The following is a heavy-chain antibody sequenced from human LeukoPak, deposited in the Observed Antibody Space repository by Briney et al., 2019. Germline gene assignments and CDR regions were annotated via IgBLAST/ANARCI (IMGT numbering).Heavy chain of an antibody. CDR2: IKHSGST. Sequence: SETLSLTCAVYGGSFSGYYWSWIRQPPGKGLEWIGEIKHSGSTNYNPSLKSRVTILVDTSKNQFSLKLSSVTAADTAVYYCARGLTIWFGESDDAFDIWGQGTMVTVSS. D-gene: IGHD3-10*01. J-gene: IGHJ3*02. V-gene: IGHV4-34*01. CDR1: GGSFSGYY. CDR3: ARGLTIWFGESDDAFDI.